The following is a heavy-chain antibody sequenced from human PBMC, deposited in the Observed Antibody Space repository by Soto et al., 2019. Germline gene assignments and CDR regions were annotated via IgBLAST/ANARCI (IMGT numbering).Heavy chain of an antibody. CDR3: ARAPYSSGWWGFHY. D-gene: IGHD6-19*01. CDR1: GLTFSSYW. J-gene: IGHJ4*02. Sequence: EVQLVESGGGLVQPGGSLRLSCAASGLTFSSYWMHWVRQAPGKGMVWVSRISTDGSVTTYAGSVKGRFTISRDNATNTLYLQMNSLRTEDTAVYYCARAPYSSGWWGFHYWGQGTLVTVSS. CDR2: ISTDGSVT. V-gene: IGHV3-74*01.